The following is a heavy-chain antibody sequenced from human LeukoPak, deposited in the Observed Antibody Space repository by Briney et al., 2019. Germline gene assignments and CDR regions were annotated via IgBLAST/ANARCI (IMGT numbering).Heavy chain of an antibody. J-gene: IGHJ4*02. CDR1: GFIFNSYA. CDR2: ISGSGGST. CDR3: AIGRNYFDY. Sequence: PGGSLRLSCAASGFIFNSYAMSWVRQAPGKGLEWVSAISGSGGSTYYADSVKGRFTISRDNSKNTLYLQMNSLRAEDTAVYYCAIGRNYFDYWGQGTLVTVSS. V-gene: IGHV3-23*01.